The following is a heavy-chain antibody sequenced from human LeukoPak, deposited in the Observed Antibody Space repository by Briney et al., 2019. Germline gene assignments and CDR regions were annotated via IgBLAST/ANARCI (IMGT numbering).Heavy chain of an antibody. CDR3: ARGTVVPWYFDY. CDR1: GGSLSDYY. J-gene: IGHJ4*02. CDR2: ISHRGRT. V-gene: IGHV4-34*01. D-gene: IGHD4-23*01. Sequence: SETLSLTCAVYGGSLSDYYWSWIRQSPGKGLEWIGEISHRGRTYYNLSLKSRVIISIDTSKNQFSLKLSSVTAADTAVYYCARGTVVPWYFDYWGQGTLVTVSS.